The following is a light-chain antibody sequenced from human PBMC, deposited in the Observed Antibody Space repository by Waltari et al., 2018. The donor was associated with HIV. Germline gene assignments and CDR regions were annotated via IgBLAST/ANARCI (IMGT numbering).Light chain of an antibody. V-gene: IGKV3-20*01. Sequence: IVLTQSPGTLSLSPGESATLSCRASQTIGSSYLAWYQQKPGKAPRLLIFGASTRATGIPDRFSGSGAGTDFTLTISRLEREDFAVYYCQHFGSSRTFGQGTKVEIK. CDR2: GAS. J-gene: IGKJ1*01. CDR1: QTIGSSY. CDR3: QHFGSSRT.